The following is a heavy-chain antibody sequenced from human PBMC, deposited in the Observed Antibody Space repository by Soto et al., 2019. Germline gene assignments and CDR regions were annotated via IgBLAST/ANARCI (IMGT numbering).Heavy chain of an antibody. J-gene: IGHJ4*02. CDR2: INPNGGST. V-gene: IGHV1-46*01. CDR3: ARTVVVVVPDNFDH. Sequence: GASVKVSCKAPADTFTSYYIHWVRQAPGHGLEWMGIINPNGGSTRFAQTFQGRITMTRDTSTSTVYMELRSLRSEDTAIYYCARTVVVVVPDNFDHWGQGTLVTVSS. D-gene: IGHD3-22*01. CDR1: ADTFTSYY.